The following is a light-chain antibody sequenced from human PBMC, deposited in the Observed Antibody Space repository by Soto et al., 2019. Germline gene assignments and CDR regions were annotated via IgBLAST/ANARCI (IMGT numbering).Light chain of an antibody. V-gene: IGLV2-14*01. CDR1: SSDVGAYIY. CDR3: SSYSTSVTHV. CDR2: DVS. J-gene: IGLJ1*01. Sequence: QSALTQPASVSGSPGQSITISCTGTSSDVGAYIYVCWHQQHPGKAPKLLLYDVSSRPSGVSNRFSASKSGNTASLTISGLQAEDEADYYCSSYSTSVTHVFGTGTKLTVL.